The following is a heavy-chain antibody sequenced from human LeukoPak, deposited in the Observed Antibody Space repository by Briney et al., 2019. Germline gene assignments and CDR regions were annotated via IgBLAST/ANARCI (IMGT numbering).Heavy chain of an antibody. Sequence: SMNWVRQAPGKGLEWVSSISSSSSYIYYADSVKGRFTISRDNAKNSLYLQMNSLRAGDTAVYYCARSSTILDAFDIWGQGTMVTVSS. CDR1: S. V-gene: IGHV3-21*01. D-gene: IGHD2/OR15-2a*01. J-gene: IGHJ3*02. CDR2: ISSSSSYI. CDR3: ARSSTILDAFDI.